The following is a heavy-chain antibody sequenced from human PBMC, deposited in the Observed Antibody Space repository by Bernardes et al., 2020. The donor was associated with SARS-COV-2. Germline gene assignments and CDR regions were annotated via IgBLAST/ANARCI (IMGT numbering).Heavy chain of an antibody. CDR1: GGSFSGYC. V-gene: IGHV4-34*01. CDR3: ARDVGNGDFYFDF. CDR2: ITHSGSS. Sequence: SETLSLTCAVYGGSFSGYCWTWIRQPPGKGLEWIGEITHSGSSNYNPSLKSRVTISADTSKNQFSLKLSSVTAADTAVYYCARDVGNGDFYFDFWGQGALVTVS. D-gene: IGHD4-17*01. J-gene: IGHJ4*02.